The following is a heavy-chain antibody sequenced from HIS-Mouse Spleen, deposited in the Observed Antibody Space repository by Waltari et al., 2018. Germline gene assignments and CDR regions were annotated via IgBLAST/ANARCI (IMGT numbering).Heavy chain of an antibody. CDR2: IFSNDEK. CDR1: GFSLSNARMG. V-gene: IGHV2-26*01. CDR3: ARIRCMGAFDILTAYYDY. D-gene: IGHD3-9*01. J-gene: IGHJ4*02. Sequence: QVTLKESGPVLVKPTETLTLTCTVSGFSLSNARMGVSWIRQPPGKALEWLAHIFSNDEKSYSTSLKGRLTISKDTSISLVVLTMTNMDPVDTATYYCARIRCMGAFDILTAYYDYWGQGTLVTVSS.